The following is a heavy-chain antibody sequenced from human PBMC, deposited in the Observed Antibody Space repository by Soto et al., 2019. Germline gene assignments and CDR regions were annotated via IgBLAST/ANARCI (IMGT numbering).Heavy chain of an antibody. Sequence: QVQLQESGPRLVKPSQTLSLTCTVSGGSISSGDYYWSWIRQPPGKGLEWTGYIYYSGSTYYNPSLKSRVTISVDTSKTQFSLKLSSVTAADTAVYYCARDFKYYDFWSGFDSWGQWTMVTVSS. D-gene: IGHD3-3*01. J-gene: IGHJ3*02. V-gene: IGHV4-30-4*01. CDR1: GGSISSGDYY. CDR3: ARDFKYYDFWSGFDS. CDR2: IYYSGST.